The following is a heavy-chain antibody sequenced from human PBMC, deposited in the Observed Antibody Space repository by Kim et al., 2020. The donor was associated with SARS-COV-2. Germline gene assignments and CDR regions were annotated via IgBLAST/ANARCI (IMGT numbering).Heavy chain of an antibody. D-gene: IGHD3-16*01. V-gene: IGHV1-8*01. J-gene: IGHJ4*02. CDR3: ASWGGPFDY. CDR2: NT. Sequence: NTGYAQKFQGRVTMTRNTSISTAYMELGSLRSEDTAVYYCASWGGPFDYWGQGTLVTVSS.